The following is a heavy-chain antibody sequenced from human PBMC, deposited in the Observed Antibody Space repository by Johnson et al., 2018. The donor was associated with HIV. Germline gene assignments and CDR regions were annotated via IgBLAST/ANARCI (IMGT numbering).Heavy chain of an antibody. D-gene: IGHD3-16*01. J-gene: IGHJ3*02. CDR1: GFAFSNFG. CDR2: IWYDGSNK. CDR3: AKWGLGGGADAFDI. Sequence: QVQLVESGGGVVQPGRSLRLSCAASGFAFSNFGMHWVRQAPGKGLEWVAVIWYDGSNKYYADSVKGRFTISRDNSKNTLYLQMNSLRAEDTAVYYCAKWGLGGGADAFDIWGQGTMVTVSS. V-gene: IGHV3-33*06.